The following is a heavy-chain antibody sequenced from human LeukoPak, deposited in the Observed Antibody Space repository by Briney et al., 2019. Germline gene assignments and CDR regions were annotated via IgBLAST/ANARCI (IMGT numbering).Heavy chain of an antibody. V-gene: IGHV3-11*04. CDR3: AREGTQSSGYFAYFDY. Sequence: GGSLRLSCAASGFTFSDYYMSWIRQAPGKGLEWVSYISSSGSTIYYADSVKGRFTISRDNAKNSLYLQMNSLRAEDTAVYYCAREGTQSSGYFAYFDYWGQGTLVTVSS. J-gene: IGHJ4*02. D-gene: IGHD3-22*01. CDR1: GFTFSDYY. CDR2: ISSSGSTI.